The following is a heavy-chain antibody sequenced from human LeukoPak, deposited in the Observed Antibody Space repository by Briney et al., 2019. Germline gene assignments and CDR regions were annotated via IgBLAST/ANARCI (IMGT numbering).Heavy chain of an antibody. D-gene: IGHD5-18*01. V-gene: IGHV4-30-4*01. CDR2: IYYSGST. CDR3: ATQSWIQLWLPSSFGY. Sequence: PSETLSLTCTVSGGSISSGDYYWSWIRQPPGKGLEWIGYIYYSGSTYYNPSLKSRVTISVDTSKNQFSLKLSSVTAADTAVYYCATQSWIQLWLPSSFGYWGQGTLVTVSS. CDR1: GGSISSGDYY. J-gene: IGHJ4*02.